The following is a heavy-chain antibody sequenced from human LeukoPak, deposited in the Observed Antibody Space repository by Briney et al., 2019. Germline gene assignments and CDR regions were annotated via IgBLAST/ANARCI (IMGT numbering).Heavy chain of an antibody. CDR1: GFTFSGHF. D-gene: IGHD7-27*01. Sequence: GGSQRLSCSASGFTFSGHFMHWVRQAPGKGLEYVSSISVNGDKTLYAESVKGRFTISRDNSKNTLYLQLSSLRLEDTAIYYCIKDLTGTWSFDHWGQGTLLTVSS. J-gene: IGHJ4*02. V-gene: IGHV3-64D*06. CDR3: IKDLTGTWSFDH. CDR2: ISVNGDKT.